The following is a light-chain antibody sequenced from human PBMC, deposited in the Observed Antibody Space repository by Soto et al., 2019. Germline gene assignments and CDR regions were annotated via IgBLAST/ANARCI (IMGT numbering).Light chain of an antibody. V-gene: IGLV2-14*01. J-gene: IGLJ2*01. CDR3: SSYTTSGTHVV. Sequence: QSVLTQPASVSGSPGQSITISCTGTSSDVGNYNYVSWYQQYPGKAPKLMIYDVSNRPSGVSYRFSGSKSGNTASLTISGFQAEDEADYYCSSYTTSGTHVVFGGGTKLTVL. CDR1: SSDVGNYNY. CDR2: DVS.